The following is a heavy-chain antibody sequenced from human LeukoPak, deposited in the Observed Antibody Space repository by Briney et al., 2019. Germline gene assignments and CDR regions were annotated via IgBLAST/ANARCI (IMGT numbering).Heavy chain of an antibody. Sequence: GGSLRLSCAASGFTFSSYAMHWVRQAPGKGLEWVAFIRYDGSNKYYADSVKGRFTISRDNSKNTLYLQMNSLRAEDTAVYYCETTYYYGSGNWNYYFDYWGQGTLVTVSS. CDR1: GFTFSSYA. CDR2: IRYDGSNK. CDR3: ETTYYYGSGNWNYYFDY. V-gene: IGHV3-30*02. J-gene: IGHJ4*02. D-gene: IGHD3-10*01.